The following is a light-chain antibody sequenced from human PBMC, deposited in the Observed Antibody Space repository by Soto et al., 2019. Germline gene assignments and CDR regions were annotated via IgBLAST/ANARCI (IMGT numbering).Light chain of an antibody. V-gene: IGLV2-23*01. J-gene: IGLJ3*02. CDR2: EGT. Sequence: QSALTQPASVSGSPGQSISFSCTGTSSDVGSSTLVSWLQQHPGKAPKLIIYEGTKRPSGVSNRFSGSKSGNTASLTISGLQAEDEADYYCQSYDSSRRVFGGGTKLTVL. CDR3: QSYDSSRRV. CDR1: SSDVGSSTL.